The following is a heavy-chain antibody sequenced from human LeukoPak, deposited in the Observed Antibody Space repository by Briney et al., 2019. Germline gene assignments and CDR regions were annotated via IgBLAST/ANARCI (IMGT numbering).Heavy chain of an antibody. CDR2: ITSNGSI. J-gene: IGHJ4*02. Sequence: GGSLILSCAASGFTFSYYIMNWVRQAPGKGLEWVSSITSNGSIYYADSVKGRFTISRDNAKNSLYLQMNSLRADDTAVYYCARDFEERGYYLADFDYWGQGTLVTVSS. D-gene: IGHD3-22*01. V-gene: IGHV3-69-1*01. CDR3: ARDFEERGYYLADFDY. CDR1: GFTFSYYI.